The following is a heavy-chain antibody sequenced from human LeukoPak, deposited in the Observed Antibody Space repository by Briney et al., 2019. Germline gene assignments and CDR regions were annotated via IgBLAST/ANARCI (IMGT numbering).Heavy chain of an antibody. CDR1: GFTFSSYW. V-gene: IGHV3-7*05. CDR3: LSAGFTGDDS. Sequence: GGSLRLSCAASGFTFSSYWMKWVRQAPGKGLEWVADITPDGNEKYYVDSVKGRFTISRDNAKNSLYLLMNGLRAEDTAVYYCLSAGFTGDDSWGQGTLVTVSS. D-gene: IGHD6-13*01. CDR2: ITPDGNEK. J-gene: IGHJ4*02.